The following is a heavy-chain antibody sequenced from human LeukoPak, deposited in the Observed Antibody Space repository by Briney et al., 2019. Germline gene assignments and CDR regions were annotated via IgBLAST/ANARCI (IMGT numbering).Heavy chain of an antibody. Sequence: GGSLRLSCAASGFTVSSNYMSWVRQAPGKGLEWVSVIYSGGSTYYADSVKGRFTISRDNSKNTLYLQMNSLRAEDTAVYYCARSGRDYDILTGDSDGLGYYYYGMDVWGQGTTVTVSS. CDR3: ARSGRDYDILTGDSDGLGYYYYGMDV. J-gene: IGHJ6*02. V-gene: IGHV3-53*01. CDR1: GFTVSSNY. CDR2: IYSGGST. D-gene: IGHD3-9*01.